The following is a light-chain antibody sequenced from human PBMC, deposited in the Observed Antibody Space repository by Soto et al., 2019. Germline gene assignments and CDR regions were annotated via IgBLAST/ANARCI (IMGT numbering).Light chain of an antibody. Sequence: DIQMTQSPSTQSASVGDRVTITCRASQSISSWLAWYQQKPGKAPKLLIYKASSLESGVPSRFSGSVSGTELTLTISSLQPDDFATYYCQQYNSSPWTFGQGTKVEIK. CDR1: QSISSW. J-gene: IGKJ1*01. CDR2: KAS. V-gene: IGKV1-5*03. CDR3: QQYNSSPWT.